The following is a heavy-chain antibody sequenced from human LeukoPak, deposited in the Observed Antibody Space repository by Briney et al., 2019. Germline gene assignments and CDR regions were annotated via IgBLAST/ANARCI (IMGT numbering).Heavy chain of an antibody. CDR1: GDSISSSSYY. J-gene: IGHJ1*01. V-gene: IGHV4-39*01. CDR2: IYYRGST. Sequence: SETLSLTCTISGDSISSSSYYWGWIRQPPGKGLEGIGDIYYRGSTYYNPSLKSRVSISIDTSNNQFSLTLNSVTAADTALYFCARRRYYDSTGYLDWGQGTLVTVSS. D-gene: IGHD3-22*01. CDR3: ARRRYYDSTGYLD.